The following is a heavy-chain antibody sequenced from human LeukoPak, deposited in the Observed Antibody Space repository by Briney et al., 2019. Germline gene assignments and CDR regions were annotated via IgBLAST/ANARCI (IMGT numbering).Heavy chain of an antibody. CDR1: GGSISSSTFY. V-gene: IGHV4-39*07. J-gene: IGHJ3*02. CDR3: ARRLYGSGRGWLLIPSSAGAFDI. CDR2: INHSGST. Sequence: PSETLSLTCTVSGGSISSSTFYWSWIRQPPGKGLEWIGEINHSGSTNYNPSLKSRVTISVDTSKNQFSLKLSSVTAADTAVYYCARRLYGSGRGWLLIPSSAGAFDIWGQGTMVTVSS. D-gene: IGHD3-10*01.